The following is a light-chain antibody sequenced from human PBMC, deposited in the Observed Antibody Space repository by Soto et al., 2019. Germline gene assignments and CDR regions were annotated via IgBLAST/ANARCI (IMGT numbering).Light chain of an antibody. CDR2: DVS. CDR3: SSYTSSGTVI. J-gene: IGLJ2*01. Sequence: QSALTQPASVSGSPRQSITISCTGTSSDVAAYNSVSWYQQHPGKAPKLMIYDVSNRPSGVSNRFSGSKSDYPASLTISGLQPEDEADYYCSSYTSSGTVIFGGGTKLTVL. V-gene: IGLV2-14*01. CDR1: SSDVAAYNS.